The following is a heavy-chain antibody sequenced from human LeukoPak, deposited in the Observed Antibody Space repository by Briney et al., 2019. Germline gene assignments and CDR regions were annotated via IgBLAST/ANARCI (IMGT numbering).Heavy chain of an antibody. Sequence: SVKVSCKASGGTFSSYAISWVRQAPGQGLEWMGGIIPIFGTANCAQKFQGRVTITTDESTSTAYMELSSLRSEDTAVYYCARGDDYGDYATTNYYYYYMDVWGKGTTVTVSS. D-gene: IGHD4-17*01. V-gene: IGHV1-69*05. CDR1: GGTFSSYA. CDR2: IIPIFGTA. J-gene: IGHJ6*03. CDR3: ARGDDYGDYATTNYYYYYMDV.